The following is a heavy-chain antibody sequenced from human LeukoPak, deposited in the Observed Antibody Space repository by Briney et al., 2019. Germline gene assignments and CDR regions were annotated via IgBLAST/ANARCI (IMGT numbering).Heavy chain of an antibody. CDR2: INPKSGGT. D-gene: IGHD6-13*01. CDR3: ATWGSIWCDY. CDR1: GYTFTDYY. Sequence: ASVKISCKASGYTFTDYYIHWVRQAPGEGLEWMGWINPKSGGTNYAQKYQGRVTLTRDTSISTVYMQLSRLRSDDTAVYYCATWGSIWCDYWGQGTLVTVSS. J-gene: IGHJ4*02. V-gene: IGHV1-2*02.